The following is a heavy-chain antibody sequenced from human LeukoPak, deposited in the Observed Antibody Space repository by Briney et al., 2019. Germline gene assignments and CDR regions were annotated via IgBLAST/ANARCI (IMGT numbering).Heavy chain of an antibody. D-gene: IGHD5-18*01. CDR2: ISYDGSNK. V-gene: IGHV3-30*04. CDR1: GFTFSSYA. J-gene: IGHJ5*02. CDR3: AKSRGYSYGDNNWFDP. Sequence: GGSLRLSCAASGFTFSSYAMHWVRQAPGKGLEWVAVISYDGSNKYYADSVKGRFTISRDNSKNTLYLQMNSLRAEDTAVYYCAKSRGYSYGDNNWFDPWGQGTLVTVSS.